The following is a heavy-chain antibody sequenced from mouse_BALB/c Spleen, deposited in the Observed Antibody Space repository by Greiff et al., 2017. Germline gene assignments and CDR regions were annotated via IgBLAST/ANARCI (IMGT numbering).Heavy chain of an antibody. V-gene: IGHV1-80*01. CDR3: ARSNWDEGYAMDY. CDR2: IYPGDGDT. D-gene: IGHD4-1*01. CDR1: GYAFSSYW. Sequence: QVHVKQSGAELVRPGSSVKISCKASGYAFSSYWMNWVKQRPGQGLVWIGQIYPGDGDTNYNGKFKGKATLTADKSSSTAYMQLSSLTSEDSAVYFCARSNWDEGYAMDYWGQGTSVTVSS. J-gene: IGHJ4*01.